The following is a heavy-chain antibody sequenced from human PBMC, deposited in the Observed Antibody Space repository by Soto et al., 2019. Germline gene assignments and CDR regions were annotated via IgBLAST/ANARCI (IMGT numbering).Heavy chain of an antibody. CDR3: ARDLCFDI. Sequence: QVQLVESGGGVVQPGRSLRLSCAASGFTFSSYAMHWVRQAPGKGLEWVAVISYDGSNKYYADSVKGRFTISSNNSKNMMYLQLNRLRAEDTAVYYCARDLCFDIWGQGTMVTVSS. CDR2: ISYDGSNK. D-gene: IGHD3-16*01. J-gene: IGHJ3*02. CDR1: GFTFSSYA. V-gene: IGHV3-30-3*01.